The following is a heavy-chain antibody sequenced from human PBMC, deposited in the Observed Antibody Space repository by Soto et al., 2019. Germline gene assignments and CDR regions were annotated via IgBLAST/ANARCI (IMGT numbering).Heavy chain of an antibody. V-gene: IGHV4-59*11. CDR2: IYYSGST. CDR1: GGSISSHY. Sequence: QVQLQESGPGLVKPSETLSLTCTVSGGSISSHYWNWIRQPPGKGLEWIGYIYYSGSTNYNPSLKSRVTISIDTSKNHFSLKLSSLTAADPAFYYCARVSDWGYWYFDLWGRGTLVTVSS. J-gene: IGHJ2*01. D-gene: IGHD7-27*01. CDR3: ARVSDWGYWYFDL.